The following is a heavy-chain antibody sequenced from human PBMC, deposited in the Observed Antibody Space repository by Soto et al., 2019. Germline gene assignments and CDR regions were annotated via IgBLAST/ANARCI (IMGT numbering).Heavy chain of an antibody. CDR2: IGTAGDT. CDR1: GFTFSSYD. V-gene: IGHV3-13*01. D-gene: IGHD6-19*01. J-gene: IGHJ4*02. Sequence: EVQLVESGGGLVQPGGSLRLSCAASGFTFSSYDMHWVRQATGKGLEWVSAIGTAGDTYYPGSVKGRFTISRENAKNSLYLQMNSLRAGDTAVYYCARTGDSSGWPIDYWGQGTLVTVSS. CDR3: ARTGDSSGWPIDY.